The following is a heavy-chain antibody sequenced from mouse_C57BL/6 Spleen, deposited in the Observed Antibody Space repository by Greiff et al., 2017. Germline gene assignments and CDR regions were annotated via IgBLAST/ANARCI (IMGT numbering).Heavy chain of an antibody. Sequence: EVQLQQSGPELVKPGASVKISCKASGYTFTDYYMNWVKQSHGKSLEWIGDINPNNGGTSYNQKFKGKATLTVDKSSSTAYMELRSLTSKDSAVYYCARRALLDAMDYWGQGTSVTVSS. V-gene: IGHV1-26*01. CDR2: INPNNGGT. J-gene: IGHJ4*01. D-gene: IGHD1-1*01. CDR3: ARRALLDAMDY. CDR1: GYTFTDYY.